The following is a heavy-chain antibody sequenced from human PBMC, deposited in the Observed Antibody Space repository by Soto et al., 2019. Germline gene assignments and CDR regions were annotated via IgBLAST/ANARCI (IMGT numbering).Heavy chain of an antibody. CDR1: GGSFSDFA. D-gene: IGHD1-1*01. CDR2: IIPIFDTA. CDR3: ARNGTLTGYSYGMDV. Sequence: ASVHVACESCGGSFSDFAINWVRQAPGQRLEWMGGIIPIFDTANYAENFQGRVTITADESTSTSFMEVSSLRSEDTAVYYCARNGTLTGYSYGMDVWGQGTMVTVSS. J-gene: IGHJ6*02. V-gene: IGHV1-69*13.